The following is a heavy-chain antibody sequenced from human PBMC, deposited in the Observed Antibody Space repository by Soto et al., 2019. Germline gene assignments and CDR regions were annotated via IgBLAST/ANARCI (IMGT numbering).Heavy chain of an antibody. CDR1: GFTFSSYG. Sequence: GGSLRLSCAASGFTFSSYGMHWVRQAPGKGLEWVAVISYDGSNKYYADSVKGRFTISRDNSKNTLYLQMNSLRAEDTAVYYCAKEYGVAGPDYWGQGTLVTVSS. V-gene: IGHV3-30*18. CDR3: AKEYGVAGPDY. J-gene: IGHJ4*02. CDR2: ISYDGSNK. D-gene: IGHD6-19*01.